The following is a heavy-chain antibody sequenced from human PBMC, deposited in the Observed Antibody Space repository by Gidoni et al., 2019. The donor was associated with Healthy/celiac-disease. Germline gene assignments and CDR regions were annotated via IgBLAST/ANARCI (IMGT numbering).Heavy chain of an antibody. V-gene: IGHV1-69*01. CDR3: ARADIVVVVAAKGEGYYFDY. D-gene: IGHD2-15*01. CDR1: GGTFSSYA. Sequence: QVQLVQSGAEVKKPGSSVKVSCKASGGTFSSYAIYGTANYAQKFQGRVTITADESTSTAYMELSSLRSEDTAVYYCARADIVVVVAAKGEGYYFDYWGQGTLVTVSS. CDR2: GTA. J-gene: IGHJ4*02.